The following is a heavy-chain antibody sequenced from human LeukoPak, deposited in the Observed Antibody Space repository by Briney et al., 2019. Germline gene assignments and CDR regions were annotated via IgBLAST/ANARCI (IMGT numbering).Heavy chain of an antibody. J-gene: IGHJ5*02. CDR1: GFTFSSYG. CDR2: TNGSGGKT. D-gene: IGHD3-22*01. CDR3: AKDIAITMIGWFDP. V-gene: IGHV3-23*01. Sequence: GALRLSCAASGFTFSSYGMSGVRQAPGKGLEGVSDTNGSGGKTYYADSVKGRFNISHDNSNNMHGPQKNRLGGDGPALQYYAKDIAITMIGWFDPWGQGTLVTVSS.